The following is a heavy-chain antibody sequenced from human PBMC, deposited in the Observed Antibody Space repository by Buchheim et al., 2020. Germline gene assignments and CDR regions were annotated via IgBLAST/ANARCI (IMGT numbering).Heavy chain of an antibody. V-gene: IGHV4-4*02. CDR3: ARGRPRQLGHYDLFDS. J-gene: IGHJ4*02. CDR1: GDSISSNNW. CDR2: TYHSGST. Sequence: QVQLQESGPGLVKPSENLSLICSVSGDSISSNNWWSWVRQVPGKGLEWIGETYHSGSTNYNPSLRSRVTILVDKSKNEFSLKVVSVTAADTAKYYCARGRPRQLGHYDLFDSWGQGTL. D-gene: IGHD6-13*01.